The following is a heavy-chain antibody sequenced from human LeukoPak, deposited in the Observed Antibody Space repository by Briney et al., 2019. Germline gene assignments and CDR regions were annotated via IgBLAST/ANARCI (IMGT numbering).Heavy chain of an antibody. J-gene: IGHJ4*02. CDR2: ISSSSGYI. V-gene: IGHV3-21*01. Sequence: GGSLRLSCAASGFTFSPYSMNWVRQAPGKGLEWVSSISSSSGYIYYVDSVKGRFTISRDNAKNSLYLHLNSLRAEDTAVYYCARERYNWNYAFDYWGQGTLVTVSS. D-gene: IGHD1-7*01. CDR3: ARERYNWNYAFDY. CDR1: GFTFSPYS.